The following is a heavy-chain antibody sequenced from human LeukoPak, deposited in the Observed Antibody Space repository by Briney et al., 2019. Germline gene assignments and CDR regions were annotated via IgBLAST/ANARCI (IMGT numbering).Heavy chain of an antibody. CDR1: GFTFRDFS. J-gene: IGHJ4*02. D-gene: IGHD4-11*01. CDR3: AKGNNSISYNFDY. Sequence: PGGSLRLSCAASGFTFRDFSTHWVRQVAGKGLEWVSLISGDGGVTHYGDSVRGRFTISRDNSKNSLYLQMSSLRVEDTALYYCAKGNNSISYNFDYWGQGTLVTVSS. CDR2: ISGDGGVT. V-gene: IGHV3-43*02.